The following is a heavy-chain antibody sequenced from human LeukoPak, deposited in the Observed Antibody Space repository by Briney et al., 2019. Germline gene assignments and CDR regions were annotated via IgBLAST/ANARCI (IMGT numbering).Heavy chain of an antibody. CDR1: GFTFSSYW. V-gene: IGHV3-7*01. J-gene: IGHJ3*02. CDR2: IKQDGSEK. Sequence: GGSLRLSCAASGFTFSSYWMSWVRQAPGKGLEWVAKIKQDGSEKYYVDSVKGRFTISRGNAKNSLYLQMNSLRAEDTAVYYCARMGYCSGGSCYSGPPDAFDIWGQGTMVTVSS. CDR3: ARMGYCSGGSCYSGPPDAFDI. D-gene: IGHD2-15*01.